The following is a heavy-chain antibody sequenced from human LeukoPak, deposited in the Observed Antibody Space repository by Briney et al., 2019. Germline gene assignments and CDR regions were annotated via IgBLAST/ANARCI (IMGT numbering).Heavy chain of an antibody. J-gene: IGHJ6*02. V-gene: IGHV3-23*01. D-gene: IGHD4-23*01. CDR1: VFTFSSYA. CDR3: ARENGGNSPESLYYGMDV. CDR2: ISGSGGST. Sequence: GGSLRLSCAASVFTFSSYAMSWVRQAPGKGLEWVSAISGSGGSTYYADSVKGRFTISRDNSKNTLYLQMNSLRAEDTAVYYCARENGGNSPESLYYGMDVWGQGTTVTVSS.